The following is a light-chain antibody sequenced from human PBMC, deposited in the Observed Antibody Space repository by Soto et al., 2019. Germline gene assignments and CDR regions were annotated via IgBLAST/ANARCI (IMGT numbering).Light chain of an antibody. V-gene: IGKV3-11*01. CDR3: QQRSNWIT. J-gene: IGKJ5*01. CDR2: GAS. CDR1: QSVSGN. Sequence: EIVLTQSPGTLSMSPGERATLSCRASQSVSGNLAWYQQKPGQAPGLLIYGASTRATGIPARFSGSGSGTDFTLTISSLEPEDFAVYYCQQRSNWITFGQGTRLEIK.